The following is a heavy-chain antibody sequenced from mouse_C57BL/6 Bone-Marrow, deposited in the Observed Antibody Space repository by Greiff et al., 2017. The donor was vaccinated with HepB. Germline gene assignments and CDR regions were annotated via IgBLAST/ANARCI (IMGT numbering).Heavy chain of an antibody. V-gene: IGHV5-6*01. CDR1: GFTFSSYG. D-gene: IGHD1-1*01. Sequence: EVHLVESGGDLVKPGGSLKLSCAASGFTFSSYGMSWVRQTPDKRLEWVATISSGGSYTYYPDSVKGRFTISRDNAKNTLYLQMSSLKSEDTAMYYCARPGYYYGRGFAYWGQGTLVTVSA. J-gene: IGHJ3*01. CDR3: ARPGYYYGRGFAY. CDR2: ISSGGSYT.